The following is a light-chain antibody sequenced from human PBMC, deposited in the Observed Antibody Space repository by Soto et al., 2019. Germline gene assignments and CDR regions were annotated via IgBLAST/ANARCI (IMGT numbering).Light chain of an antibody. CDR2: GAS. Sequence: LPQTPTTLSVSPGQRATLSCRASQSVISTYLAWYQQKPGQAPRLLIYGASSRATGIPDRFSGSGSGTDFTLPISRLEPEDFVVYYCQQYGSSPITFGQGTRLEIK. CDR1: QSVISTY. V-gene: IGKV3-20*01. CDR3: QQYGSSPIT. J-gene: IGKJ5*01.